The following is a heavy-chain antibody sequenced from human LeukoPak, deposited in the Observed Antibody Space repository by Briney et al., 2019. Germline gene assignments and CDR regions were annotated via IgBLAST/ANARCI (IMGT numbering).Heavy chain of an antibody. V-gene: IGHV4-39*01. CDR2: INYSGST. D-gene: IGHD2-15*01. CDR3: ARHRGCSGGTCYRYFDY. CDR1: GGSISSNTYY. Sequence: PSETLSLTCTVSGGSISSNTYYWGWIRQPPGKGLEWIVSINYSGSTYYNPSLKSRATISVDTSTNQFSLKLTSVTAADTAVDYCARHRGCSGGTCYRYFDYWGQGTLVTVSS. J-gene: IGHJ4*02.